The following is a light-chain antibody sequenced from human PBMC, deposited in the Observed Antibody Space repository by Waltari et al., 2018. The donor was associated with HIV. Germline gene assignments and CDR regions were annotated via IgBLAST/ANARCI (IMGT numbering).Light chain of an antibody. CDR1: SGSIANNY. CDR3: QSYDSGSVL. Sequence: NFMLTQPHSVSESPGKTVTISCTRSSGSIANNYEQWYQQRPGSSPTTVIYEDNQRPSGVPDRFSGSIDSSSNSASLSISGLKTEDEADYYCQSYDSGSVLFGGGTKLTVL. J-gene: IGLJ2*01. CDR2: EDN. V-gene: IGLV6-57*01.